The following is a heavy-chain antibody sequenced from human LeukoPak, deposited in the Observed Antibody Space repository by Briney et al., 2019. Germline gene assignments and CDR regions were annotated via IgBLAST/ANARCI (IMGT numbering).Heavy chain of an antibody. Sequence: SVKVSCKASGGTFSSYAISWVRQAPGQGLEWMGGIIPIFGTANYAQKFQGRVTITADESTSTAYMELSSLRSEGTAVYYCARGDYARPLSWFDPWGQGTLVTVSS. CDR1: GGTFSSYA. V-gene: IGHV1-69*13. D-gene: IGHD4-17*01. CDR3: ARGDYARPLSWFDP. J-gene: IGHJ5*02. CDR2: IIPIFGTA.